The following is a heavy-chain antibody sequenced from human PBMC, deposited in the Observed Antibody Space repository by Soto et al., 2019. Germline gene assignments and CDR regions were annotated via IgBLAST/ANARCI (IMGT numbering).Heavy chain of an antibody. CDR3: ARDSVTRVSSDIPGMDV. CDR1: GFDFSTYA. D-gene: IGHD3-10*01. CDR2: IGEGGVSR. Sequence: PGGSLRLSCVASGFDFSTYAMSWVRQATGKGLEWVSVIGEGGVSRVYADAVKGRFTISRDNSKNTLYLQMTSLRVDDTAMYYCARDSVTRVSSDIPGMDVWGQGTTVTVSS. V-gene: IGHV3-23*01. J-gene: IGHJ6*02.